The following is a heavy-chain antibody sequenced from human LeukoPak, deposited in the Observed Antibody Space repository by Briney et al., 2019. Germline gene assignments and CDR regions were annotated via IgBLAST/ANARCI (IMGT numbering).Heavy chain of an antibody. CDR2: IYHSGST. J-gene: IGHJ4*02. Sequence: SETLSLTCAVSGYSIRSGDYWGWIRQSPGKGLEWIGSIYHSGSTHYNPSLKSRVTISVDTSKNQFSLMLSSVTAADTAVYYCARNRSVTTTPGFDHWGQGTLVTASS. D-gene: IGHD4-17*01. V-gene: IGHV4-38-2*01. CDR1: GYSIRSGDY. CDR3: ARNRSVTTTPGFDH.